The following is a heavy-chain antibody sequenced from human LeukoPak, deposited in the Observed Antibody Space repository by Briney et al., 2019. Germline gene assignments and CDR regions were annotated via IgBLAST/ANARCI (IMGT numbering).Heavy chain of an antibody. J-gene: IGHJ6*02. D-gene: IGHD2-15*01. V-gene: IGHV4-34*01. CDR1: GGSFSGYY. CDR2: INHSGST. Sequence: SETLSLTCAVYGGSFSGYYWSWIRQPPGKGLEWIGEINHSGSTNYNPSLKSRVTISVDTSKNQFSLKLSSVTAADTAVYYCGRCRALGYCSGGSRCSGYYYGMDVWGQGTTVTVSS. CDR3: GRCRALGYCSGGSRCSGYYYGMDV.